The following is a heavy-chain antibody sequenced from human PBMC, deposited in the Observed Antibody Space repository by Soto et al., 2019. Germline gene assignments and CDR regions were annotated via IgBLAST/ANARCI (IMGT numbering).Heavy chain of an antibody. D-gene: IGHD6-19*01. J-gene: IGHJ3*02. CDR1: GFTFSSYS. Sequence: PGGSLSLSCAASGFTFSSYSMNWVRQAPGKGLEWVSSISSSSSYIYYADSVKGRFTISRDNAKNSLYLQMNSLRAEDTAVYYCARDPYSSGWKDAFDIWGQGTMVTV. CDR3: ARDPYSSGWKDAFDI. CDR2: ISSSSSYI. V-gene: IGHV3-21*01.